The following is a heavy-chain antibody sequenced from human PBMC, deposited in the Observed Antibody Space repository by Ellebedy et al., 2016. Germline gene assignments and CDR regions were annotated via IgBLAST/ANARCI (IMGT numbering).Heavy chain of an antibody. V-gene: IGHV4-59*02. CDR3: AKWNGGWYAFEV. Sequence: SETLSLTCNVSGGSVSSDYWNWIRRPPGKGLEWIGYVFHTGTTNYTSSLKSRVTMSVDTSKCQFSLRLTSVTAADTAVYYCAKWNGGWYAFEVWGQGTMVTVSS. D-gene: IGHD6-19*01. J-gene: IGHJ3*01. CDR2: VFHTGTT. CDR1: GGSVSSDY.